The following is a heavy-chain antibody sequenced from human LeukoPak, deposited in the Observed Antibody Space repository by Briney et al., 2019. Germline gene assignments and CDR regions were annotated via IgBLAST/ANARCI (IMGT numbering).Heavy chain of an antibody. CDR1: GFTFSSYW. V-gene: IGHV3-74*01. Sequence: GGSLRLSCAASGFTFSSYWMHWVRQAPGKGLVWVSRIDSAGGNTRYADSVKGRFTISRDNAKNTLYLQMNSLRAEDTAVYYCARRGTGELGFDYWGQGILVTVSS. CDR3: ARRGTGELGFDY. D-gene: IGHD3-10*01. J-gene: IGHJ4*02. CDR2: IDSAGGNT.